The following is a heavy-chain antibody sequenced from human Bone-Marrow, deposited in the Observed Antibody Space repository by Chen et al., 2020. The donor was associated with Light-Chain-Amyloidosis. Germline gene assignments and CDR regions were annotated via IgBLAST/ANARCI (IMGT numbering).Heavy chain of an antibody. J-gene: IGHJ4*02. D-gene: IGHD5-12*01. V-gene: IGHV4-39*01. CDR2: IYYSGST. CDR1: GGAISSSSYY. Sequence: QLQLPESGPGLVKPSETLSLTCTVSGGAISSSSYYWGWIRQPPGKGLEWIGSIYYSGSTYYNPSLKSRVTISVDTSKNQFSLKLSSVTAADTAVYYCARQGWLFDYWGQGTLVTVSS. CDR3: ARQGWLFDY.